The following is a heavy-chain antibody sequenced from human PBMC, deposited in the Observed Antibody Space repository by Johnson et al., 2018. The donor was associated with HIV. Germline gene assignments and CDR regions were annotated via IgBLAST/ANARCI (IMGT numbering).Heavy chain of an antibody. Sequence: QVQLVESGGGVVQPGRSLRLSCAASGFTFSNSAMHWVRQAPGKGLEWVAVISYDGDNIYYADSVKGRFTISRDNSKNTLYLQMNSLRVADTAVYYCAGGVTGYSYGTWGQGTMVTVSS. CDR1: GFTFSNSA. J-gene: IGHJ3*01. D-gene: IGHD5-18*01. V-gene: IGHV3-30-3*01. CDR3: AGGVTGYSYGT. CDR2: ISYDGDNI.